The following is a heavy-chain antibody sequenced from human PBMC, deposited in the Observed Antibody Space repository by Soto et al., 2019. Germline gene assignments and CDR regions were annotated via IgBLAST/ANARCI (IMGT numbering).Heavy chain of an antibody. D-gene: IGHD3-10*01. CDR1: GGSTSSYY. CDR2: IYYSGST. CDR3: AMRVVPGIFDY. Sequence: SETLSLTCTVSGGSTSSYYWSWIRQPPGQGLEWIGDIYYSGSTNYNPSLKSRVTISVDTSKNQFSLKLSSVTAADTAVYYWAMRVVPGIFDYWGQGTLVTVSS. V-gene: IGHV4-59*12. J-gene: IGHJ4*02.